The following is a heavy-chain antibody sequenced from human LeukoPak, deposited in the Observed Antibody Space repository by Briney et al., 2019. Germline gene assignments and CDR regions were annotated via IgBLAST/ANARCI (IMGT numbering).Heavy chain of an antibody. CDR3: ARPIYDRSREDAFDI. J-gene: IGHJ3*02. D-gene: IGHD3-22*01. CDR2: ISSSGSTI. Sequence: GGSLRLSCAASGFTFSDYYMSWIRQAPGKGLEWVSYISSSGSTIYYADSVKGRFTISRDNAKNSLYLQMNSLRAEDTAVYYCARPIYDRSREDAFDIWGQGTMVTVSS. V-gene: IGHV3-11*01. CDR1: GFTFSDYY.